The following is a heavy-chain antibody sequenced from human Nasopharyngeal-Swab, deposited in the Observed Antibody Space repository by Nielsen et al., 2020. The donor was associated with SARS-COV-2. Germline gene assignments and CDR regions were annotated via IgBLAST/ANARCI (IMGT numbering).Heavy chain of an antibody. D-gene: IGHD5-12*01. V-gene: IGHV3-23*01. CDR1: GFSFSVYP. CDR2: ISRSADST. J-gene: IGHJ6*02. CDR3: AKDRDSGDDSDDYYHYYGMDV. Sequence: GESLKISCAASGFSFSVYPMTWVRQAPGKGLEWVSAISRSADSTYYADSVKGRFTISRDNSKNALYLQMNSLRVEDTAMYYCAKDRDSGDDSDDYYHYYGMDVWGQGTTVTVSS.